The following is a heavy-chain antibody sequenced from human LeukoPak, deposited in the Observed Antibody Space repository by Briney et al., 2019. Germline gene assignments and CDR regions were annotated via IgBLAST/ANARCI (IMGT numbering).Heavy chain of an antibody. CDR1: GGSIRSYY. J-gene: IGHJ6*03. CDR2: IYASGST. Sequence: SETLSLTCSVSGGSIRSYYWNWMRQSPGKGLEWIGYIYASGSTNYNPSLKSRGTISVDTSKNQFSLRLSSVTAADTAVYYCARGVQGWSGTSGYYYMDVWGRGTTVTVSS. D-gene: IGHD3/OR15-3a*01. CDR3: ARGVQGWSGTSGYYYMDV. V-gene: IGHV4-4*09.